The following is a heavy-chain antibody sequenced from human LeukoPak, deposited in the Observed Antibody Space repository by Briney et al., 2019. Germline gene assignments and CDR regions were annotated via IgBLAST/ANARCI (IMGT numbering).Heavy chain of an antibody. CDR3: ASLVDTAVNDY. V-gene: IGHV3-23*01. CDR2: ISGSGGST. J-gene: IGHJ4*02. D-gene: IGHD5-18*01. Sequence: PGGSLRLSCAASGFTFSSYGMSWVRQAPGKGLEWVSVISGSGGSTYYADSVKGRFTISRDNAKNSLYLQMNSLRAEDTTVYYCASLVDTAVNDYWGQGTLVTVSS. CDR1: GFTFSSYG.